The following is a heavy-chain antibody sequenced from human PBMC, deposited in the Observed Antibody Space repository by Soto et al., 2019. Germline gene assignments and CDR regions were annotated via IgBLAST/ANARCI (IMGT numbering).Heavy chain of an antibody. J-gene: IGHJ4*02. CDR2: ISTYNGTT. Sequence: QVQLVQSGAEVKKPGASVKISCKDSGYSFITYGVSWVRQAPGQGLVWMGWISTYNGTTKYAERLQGRFTMTTGTTTSTAYMELRSMRSDDTAVYYCARGQTDYINTSGNYFLDYWGQGTLVTVSS. D-gene: IGHD3-22*01. CDR3: ARGQTDYINTSGNYFLDY. V-gene: IGHV1-18*01. CDR1: GYSFITYG.